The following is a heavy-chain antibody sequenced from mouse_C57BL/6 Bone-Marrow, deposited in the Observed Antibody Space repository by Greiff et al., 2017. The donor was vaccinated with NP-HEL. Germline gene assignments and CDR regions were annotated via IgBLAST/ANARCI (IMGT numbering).Heavy chain of an antibody. CDR1: GFTFSSYT. D-gene: IGHD2-3*01. CDR2: ISGGGGNT. Sequence: DVHLVESGGGLVKPGGSLKLSCAASGFTFSSYTMSWVRQTPEKRLEWVATISGGGGNTYYPDSVKGRFTISRDNAKNTLYLQMSSLRSEDTALYYCARHYDGYLDYWGQGTTLTVSS. CDR3: ARHYDGYLDY. J-gene: IGHJ2*01. V-gene: IGHV5-9*01.